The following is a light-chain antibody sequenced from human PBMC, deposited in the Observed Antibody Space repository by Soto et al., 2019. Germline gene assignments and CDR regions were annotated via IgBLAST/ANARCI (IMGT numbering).Light chain of an antibody. J-gene: IGKJ1*01. CDR2: DAS. Sequence: DIQMTQSPSTLSASVGARVTISCRASQNIGSWLAWYQQKSGKAPKLLIFDASSLEGRAPSRFSGSGSGTDCTLTISSLQPDDVATYYCQQYNSYSPSLGQGTKVDIK. V-gene: IGKV1-5*01. CDR1: QNIGSW. CDR3: QQYNSYSPS.